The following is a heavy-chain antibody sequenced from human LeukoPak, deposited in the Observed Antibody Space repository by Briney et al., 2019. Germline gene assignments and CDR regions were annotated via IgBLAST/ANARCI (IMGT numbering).Heavy chain of an antibody. V-gene: IGHV4-30-2*01. D-gene: IGHD2-2*01. J-gene: IGHJ4*02. CDR1: GGSISSGGYY. Sequence: SQTLSLTCTVSGGSISSGGYYWSWIRQPPGKGLEWIGYIYHSGSTYYNPSLKSRVTISVDRSKNQFSLKLSSVTAADTAVYYCASLIVVVPAPYYFDYWGQGTLVTVSS. CDR2: IYHSGST. CDR3: ASLIVVVPAPYYFDY.